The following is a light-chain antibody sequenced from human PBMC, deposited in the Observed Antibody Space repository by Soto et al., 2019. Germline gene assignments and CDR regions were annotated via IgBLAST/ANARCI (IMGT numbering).Light chain of an antibody. CDR2: GAS. Sequence: EIVLTQSPGTLSLSPGERATLSCRASQSVSSSYLGWYQQKPGQAPRLLMYGASSRSTGIPDRFSGSGSGTHLTLTIRRLASEDLAVYYCHQSYRKTFVQGTKVEL. V-gene: IGKV3-20*01. J-gene: IGKJ1*01. CDR3: HQSYRKT. CDR1: QSVSSSY.